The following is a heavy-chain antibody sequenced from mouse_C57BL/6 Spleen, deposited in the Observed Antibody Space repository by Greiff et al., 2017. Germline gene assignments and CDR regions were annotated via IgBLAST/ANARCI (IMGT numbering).Heavy chain of an antibody. Sequence: QVQLQQPGAELVKPGASVKMSCKASGYTFTSYWITWVKQRPGQGLEWIGEIYPRSGNTYYNEKFKGKATLTADKSSSTAYMELRSLTSEDSAVYFCARFSNYGNAMDYWGQGTSVTVSS. D-gene: IGHD2-5*01. V-gene: IGHV1-55*01. CDR2: IYPRSGNT. J-gene: IGHJ4*01. CDR3: ARFSNYGNAMDY. CDR1: GYTFTSYW.